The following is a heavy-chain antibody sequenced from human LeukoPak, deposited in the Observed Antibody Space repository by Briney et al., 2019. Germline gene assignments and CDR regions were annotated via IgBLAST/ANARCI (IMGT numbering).Heavy chain of an antibody. J-gene: IGHJ6*02. V-gene: IGHV3-48*01. D-gene: IGHD3-9*01. CDR3: AGPVRERYFDWLLSSPTHYGMDV. CDR1: EFTFSSYS. CDR2: ITNSGNSK. Sequence: GGSLRLSCAASEFTFSSYSMDWVRQAPGKGLEWVSYITNSGNSKSYADSVKGRFTISRDNTKNSLYLQMNGLRAEDTAVYYCAGPVRERYFDWLLSSPTHYGMDVWGQGTTVTVSS.